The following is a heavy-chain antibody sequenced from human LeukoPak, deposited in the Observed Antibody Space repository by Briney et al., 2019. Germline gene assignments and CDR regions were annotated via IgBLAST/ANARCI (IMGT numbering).Heavy chain of an antibody. V-gene: IGHV4-59*08. J-gene: IGHJ4*02. D-gene: IGHD3-16*02. CDR3: AGYDVWGSYRAFDY. CDR1: GGSISSYY. CDR2: IYYSGST. Sequence: SETLSLTCTVSGGSISSYYWSWIRQPPGKGLEWIGYIYYSGSTNYNPSLKSRVTISVDTSKNQFSLKLSSVTAADTAVYYCAGYDVWGSYRAFDYWGQGTLVTVSS.